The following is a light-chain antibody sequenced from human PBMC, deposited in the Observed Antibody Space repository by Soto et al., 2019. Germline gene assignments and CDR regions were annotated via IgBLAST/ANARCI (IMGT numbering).Light chain of an antibody. Sequence: HMPQSPSTLFESVGARFPIACRDSQSISSWLAWYQQKPGKAPKLLIYDASSLESGVPSRFSGSGSGTEFTLTISSLQPDDFATYYCQQYNSYSKTFGQGTKVDIK. J-gene: IGKJ1*01. CDR1: QSISSW. V-gene: IGKV1-5*01. CDR2: DAS. CDR3: QQYNSYSKT.